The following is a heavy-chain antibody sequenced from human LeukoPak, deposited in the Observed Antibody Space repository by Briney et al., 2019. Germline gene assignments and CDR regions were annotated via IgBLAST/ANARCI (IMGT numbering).Heavy chain of an antibody. J-gene: IGHJ4*02. Sequence: SETLSLTCTVSGVSISSYYWSWIRQPAGKGLEWIGRIYTSGSTNYNPSPKSRVTISVDTSKNQFSLKLSSVTAADTAVYYCAGQGYDFWSGYRYYFDYWGQGTLVTVSS. D-gene: IGHD3-3*01. CDR2: IYTSGST. CDR1: GVSISSYY. CDR3: AGQGYDFWSGYRYYFDY. V-gene: IGHV4-4*07.